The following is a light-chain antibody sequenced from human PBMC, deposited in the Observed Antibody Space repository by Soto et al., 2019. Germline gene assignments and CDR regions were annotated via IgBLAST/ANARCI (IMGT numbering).Light chain of an antibody. Sequence: EIVLTQSPGTLSLSPGERATLSCRASQSVYSNYLAWYQQKPGQPPRLLIYGASSMATGIPDRFSGSGSGTDFTLTISRLETEDFAVYYCQQYDSSPYTFGPGTKVDVK. CDR3: QQYDSSPYT. CDR1: QSVYSNY. CDR2: GAS. J-gene: IGKJ3*01. V-gene: IGKV3-20*01.